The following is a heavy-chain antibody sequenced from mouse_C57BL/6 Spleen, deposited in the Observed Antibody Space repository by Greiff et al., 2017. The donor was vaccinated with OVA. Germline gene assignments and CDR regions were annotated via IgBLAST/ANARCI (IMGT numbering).Heavy chain of an antibody. CDR3: ARITTVVATRYFDV. D-gene: IGHD1-1*01. Sequence: EVQRVESGGGLVKPGGSLKLSCAASGFTFSSYAMSWVRQTPEKRLEWVATISDGGSYTYYPDNVKGRFTISRDNAKNKLYLQMSHLKSEDTAIYYCARITTVVATRYFDVWGTGTTVTVSS. CDR1: GFTFSSYA. CDR2: ISDGGSYT. V-gene: IGHV5-4*01. J-gene: IGHJ1*03.